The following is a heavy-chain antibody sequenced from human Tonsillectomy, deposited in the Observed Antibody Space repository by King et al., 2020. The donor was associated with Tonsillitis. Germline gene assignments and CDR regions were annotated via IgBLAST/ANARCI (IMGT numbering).Heavy chain of an antibody. CDR2: ISAYNGNT. D-gene: IGHD6-13*01. J-gene: IGHJ3*02. Sequence: QLVQSGVEVKKPGASVKVSCKASGYTFTNYGISWVRQAPGQGLEWMGWISAYNGNTDYAQTLQGRVTVTTDTSTSTAYMEERSLRSDDTAVYYCARDRGLYSRGDASDIWGQGTLVTVSS. V-gene: IGHV1-18*01. CDR3: ARDRGLYSRGDASDI. CDR1: GYTFTNYG.